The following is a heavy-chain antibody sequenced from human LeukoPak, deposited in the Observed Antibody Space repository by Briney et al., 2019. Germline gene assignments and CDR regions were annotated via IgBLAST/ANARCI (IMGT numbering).Heavy chain of an antibody. J-gene: IGHJ3*02. CDR2: ISGSGGST. CDR1: GFTFSSYA. CDR3: AKLFLLWDLLHPFFI. V-gene: IGHV3-23*01. D-gene: IGHD2-21*01. Sequence: PGGSLRLSCAASGFTFSSYAMGWVRQAPGKGLEWVSAISGSGGSTYYADSVKGRFTISRDNSKNTLYLQMNNLRTEDTAVYYCAKLFLLWDLLHPFFISGERKLVTVSS.